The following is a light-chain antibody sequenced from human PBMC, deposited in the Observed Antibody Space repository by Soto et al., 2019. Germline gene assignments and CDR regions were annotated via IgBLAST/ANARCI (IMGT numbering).Light chain of an antibody. Sequence: EREMTQSPATLSVSPGDRATLSCRASQSVGRNLAWYQQKPGQVPRLLIYGASTRATGIQVRFGGSGSGTEFTLTISSLQSEDFAVYYCQQYNNWPLAFGQGTKVEIK. J-gene: IGKJ1*01. CDR3: QQYNNWPLA. CDR2: GAS. CDR1: QSVGRN. V-gene: IGKV3-15*01.